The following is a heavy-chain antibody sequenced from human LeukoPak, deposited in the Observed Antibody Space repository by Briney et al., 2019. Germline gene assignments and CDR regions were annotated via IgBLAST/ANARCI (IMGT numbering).Heavy chain of an antibody. Sequence: GGSLRPSCAASGLTFSSYVLRWVRQAPGEGLEWVSSISASGGTTKYADSVKSRFTISRDNSKNTLYLQMNTLRAEDTDVYCCAKVSYSSGWYPDYWGQGTLVTVSS. CDR1: GLTFSSYV. J-gene: IGHJ4*02. V-gene: IGHV3-23*01. CDR3: AKVSYSSGWYPDY. CDR2: ISASGGTT. D-gene: IGHD6-19*01.